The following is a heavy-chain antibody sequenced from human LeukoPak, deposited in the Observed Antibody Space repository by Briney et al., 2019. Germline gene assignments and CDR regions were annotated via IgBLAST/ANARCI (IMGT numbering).Heavy chain of an antibody. CDR2: ISSSGSTI. J-gene: IGHJ4*02. D-gene: IGHD3-22*01. CDR1: GFTFSSYA. V-gene: IGHV3-48*03. CDR3: AREPYDSSGYHSEYFDY. Sequence: GGSLRLSCAASGFTFSSYAMSWVRQAPGKGLEWVSAISSSGSTIYYADSVKGRFTISRDNAKNSLYLQMNSLRAEDTAVYYCAREPYDSSGYHSEYFDYWGQGTLVTVSS.